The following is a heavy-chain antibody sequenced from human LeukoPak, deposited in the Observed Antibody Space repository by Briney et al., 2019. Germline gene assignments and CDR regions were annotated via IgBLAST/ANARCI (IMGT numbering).Heavy chain of an antibody. CDR3: ASTGYSSSWYTFYWYFDL. J-gene: IGHJ2*01. CDR1: GVSISSGDYY. Sequence: SETLSLTCTVSGVSISSGDYYWSWIRQPPGKGLEWIGYIYYSGSTYYNPSLKSRVTISVDTSKNQFSLKLSSVTAADTAVYYCASTGYSSSWYTFYWYFDLWGRGTLVTVSS. V-gene: IGHV4-30-4*01. D-gene: IGHD6-13*01. CDR2: IYYSGST.